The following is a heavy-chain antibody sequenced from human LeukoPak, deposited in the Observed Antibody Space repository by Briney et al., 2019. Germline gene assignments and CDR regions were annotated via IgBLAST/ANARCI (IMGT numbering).Heavy chain of an antibody. CDR1: GGSISSSSYY. Sequence: SETLSLTCTVSGGSISSSSYYWGWIRQPPGKGLEWIGEINHSGGTNYNPSLKSRVTISVDTSKNQFSLKLSSVTAADTAVYYCARTPMVRGVTFDYWGQGTLVTVSS. J-gene: IGHJ4*02. D-gene: IGHD3-10*01. CDR3: ARTPMVRGVTFDY. V-gene: IGHV4-39*07. CDR2: INHSGGT.